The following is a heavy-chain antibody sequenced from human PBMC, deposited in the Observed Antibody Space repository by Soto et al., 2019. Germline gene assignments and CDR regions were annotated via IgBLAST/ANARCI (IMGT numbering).Heavy chain of an antibody. J-gene: IGHJ4*02. CDR2: IIPHIGTT. CDR3: ARGRYGAY. V-gene: IGHV1-18*01. D-gene: IGHD3-10*01. CDR1: GGTFSCYA. Sequence: ASVKVSCKASGGTFSCYAICWVRQAPGQGLEWMGWIIPHIGTTDYAQKLQGRVTMTRDTSTSTAYMELRSLRSDDTAVYYCARGRYGAYWGQGALVTVSS.